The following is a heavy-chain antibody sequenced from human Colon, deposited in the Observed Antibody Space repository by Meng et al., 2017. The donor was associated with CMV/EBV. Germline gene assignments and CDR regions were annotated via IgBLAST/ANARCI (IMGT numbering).Heavy chain of an antibody. J-gene: IGHJ4*02. CDR1: GDSMTLYY. V-gene: IGHV4-59*01. CDR2: IYDRGRP. CDR3: ARDPRGFLDY. D-gene: IGHD5-12*01. Sequence: SETLSLTCTVSGDSMTLYYWTWIRQSPGKGLEFIGNIYDRGRPSYESSLKSRVTIAQDTSKTQSSLKLKSVTAADTAIYYCARDPRGFLDYWGQGILVTVSS.